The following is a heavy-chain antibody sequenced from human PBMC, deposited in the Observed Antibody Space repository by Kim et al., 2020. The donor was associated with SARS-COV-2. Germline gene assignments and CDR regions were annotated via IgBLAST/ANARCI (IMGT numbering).Heavy chain of an antibody. CDR3: VRTAYCSSATCYRGWVDS. Sequence: SETLSLTCLVSGGSISSSSYYWGWMCQPPGKGLEWIASIYYTGSTYYNPSLKSRVTISVDTSKNQFSLKLTSVIAADTAVYYCVRTAYCSSATCYRGWVDSWGQGTLVTVSS. V-gene: IGHV4-39*01. J-gene: IGHJ5*01. D-gene: IGHD2-2*02. CDR2: IYYTGST. CDR1: GGSISSSSYY.